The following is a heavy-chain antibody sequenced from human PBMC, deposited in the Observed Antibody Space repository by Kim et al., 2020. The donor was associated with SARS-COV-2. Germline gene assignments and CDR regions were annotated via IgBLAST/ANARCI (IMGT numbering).Heavy chain of an antibody. CDR3: AREGHSSGRAGGVDY. D-gene: IGHD3-22*01. CDR2: ISADESNK. V-gene: IGHV3-30*03. Sequence: WGSLRLSCAGSGCTFGSYHMHWVRQAPGKGLEWVALISADESNKDYVDSVKGRSTVSRANYPNNLFLQIDSLRADDTAVYYCAREGHSSGRAGGVDY. J-gene: IGHJ4*01. CDR1: GCTFGSYH.